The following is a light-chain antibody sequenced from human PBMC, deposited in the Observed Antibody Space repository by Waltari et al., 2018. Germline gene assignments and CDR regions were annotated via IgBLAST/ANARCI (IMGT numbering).Light chain of an antibody. CDR3: AAWDDSLNGRWV. J-gene: IGLJ3*02. CDR2: RSD. Sequence: QSVLTQPPSVSGTPGQRVTISCSGSASIIGNNLVNWYQQFPGKAPKLLIYRSDQRPSGAPDRFACSKSGTSASLAISGLQSEDEADYYCAAWDDSLNGRWVFGGGTKVTVL. CDR1: ASIIGNNL. V-gene: IGLV1-44*01.